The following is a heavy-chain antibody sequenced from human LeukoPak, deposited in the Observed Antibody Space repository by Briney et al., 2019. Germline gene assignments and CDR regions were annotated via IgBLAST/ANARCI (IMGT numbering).Heavy chain of an antibody. CDR3: ARRSSSLFYFDY. D-gene: IGHD6-19*01. CDR2: IFYSGST. J-gene: IGHJ4*02. V-gene: IGHV4-59*08. CDR1: GGSISSYY. Sequence: PSETLSLTCIVSGGSISSYYWSWIRQPPGKGLEWIGYIFYSGSTKYNPSLKSRVTISVDTSKNQFSLKLSSVTAADTAVYYCARRSSSLFYFDYWGQGTLVTVSS.